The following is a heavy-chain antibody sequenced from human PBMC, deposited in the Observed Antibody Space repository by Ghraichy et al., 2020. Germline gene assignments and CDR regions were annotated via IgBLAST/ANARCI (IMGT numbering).Heavy chain of an antibody. CDR2: IYYSGST. Sequence: SETLSLTCTVSGGSISSGDYYWSWIRQPPGKGLEWIGYIYYSGSTYYNPSLKSRVTISVDTSKNQFSLKLSSVTAADTAVYYCARETRRVGGEGSKEHWFDPWGQGTLVTVSS. J-gene: IGHJ5*02. CDR1: GGSISSGDYY. V-gene: IGHV4-30-4*01. D-gene: IGHD3-16*01. CDR3: ARETRRVGGEGSKEHWFDP.